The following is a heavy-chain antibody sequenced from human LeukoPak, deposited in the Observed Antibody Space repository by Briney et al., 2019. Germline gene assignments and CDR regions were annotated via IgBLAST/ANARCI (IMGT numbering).Heavy chain of an antibody. Sequence: SETLSLTCIVSGGSIRSSSYCWGWIRQPPGKGLVWIGSIYHSGNTYYNPSLKSRVNISVDRSKNQFSLKLSSVTAEDTAVYYCARDGDYAWFDPWGQGTLVTVSS. CDR3: ARDGDYAWFDP. CDR2: IYHSGNT. V-gene: IGHV4-39*07. CDR1: GGSIRSSSYC. J-gene: IGHJ5*02. D-gene: IGHD4-17*01.